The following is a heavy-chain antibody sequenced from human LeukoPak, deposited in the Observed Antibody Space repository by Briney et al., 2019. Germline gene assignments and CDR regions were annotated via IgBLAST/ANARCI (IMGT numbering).Heavy chain of an antibody. J-gene: IGHJ4*02. CDR1: GFTFSRNW. V-gene: IGHV3-74*01. Sequence: GGSLRLSCAASGFTFSRNWMHWVRQAPGKGLVWVSRINSDGSITNYADSVKGRFTISRDNAKNTLYLQISSLRAEDTAVYYCAKIDAYWGQGTLVTVSS. CDR3: AKIDAY. CDR2: INSDGSIT.